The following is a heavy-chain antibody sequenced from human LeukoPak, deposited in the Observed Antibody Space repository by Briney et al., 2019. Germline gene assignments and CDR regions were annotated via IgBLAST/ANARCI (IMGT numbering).Heavy chain of an antibody. CDR1: GGSISSYY. D-gene: IGHD3-22*01. CDR2: IYYSGST. CDR3: ARGSSYYYDSSGYYFDP. Sequence: SETLSLTCTVSGGSISSYYWSWIRQPPGKGLEWIGYIYYSGSTNYNPSPKSRVTISVDTSKNQFSLKLSSVTAADTAVYYCARGSSYYYDSSGYYFDPWGQGTLVTVSS. J-gene: IGHJ5*02. V-gene: IGHV4-59*01.